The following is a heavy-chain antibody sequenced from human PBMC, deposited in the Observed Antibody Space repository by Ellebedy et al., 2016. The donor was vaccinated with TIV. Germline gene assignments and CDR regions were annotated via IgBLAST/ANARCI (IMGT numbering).Heavy chain of an antibody. Sequence: GGSLRLSXAASGFTFSSYWMSWVRQAPGKGLEWVANIKQDGSEKYYVDSVKGRFTISRDNAKNSLYLQMNSLRAEDTAVYYCARGDCSSTSCYRGANYYMDVWGKGTTVTVSS. V-gene: IGHV3-7*01. CDR1: GFTFSSYW. CDR2: IKQDGSEK. J-gene: IGHJ6*03. D-gene: IGHD2-2*01. CDR3: ARGDCSSTSCYRGANYYMDV.